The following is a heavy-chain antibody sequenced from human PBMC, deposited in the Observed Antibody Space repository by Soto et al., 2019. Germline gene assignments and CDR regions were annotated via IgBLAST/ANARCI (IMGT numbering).Heavy chain of an antibody. J-gene: IGHJ5*02. D-gene: IGHD3-10*01. V-gene: IGHV4-59*01. CDR3: ARDQVVRGMDWFDP. CDR2: IYYSGST. CDR1: GGSISSYY. Sequence: SETLSLTCTVSGGSISSYYWSWIRQPPGKGLEWIGYIYYSGSTNYNPSLKSRVTISVDTSKNQFSLKLSSVTAADTAVYYCARDQVVRGMDWFDPWGQGTLVTVSS.